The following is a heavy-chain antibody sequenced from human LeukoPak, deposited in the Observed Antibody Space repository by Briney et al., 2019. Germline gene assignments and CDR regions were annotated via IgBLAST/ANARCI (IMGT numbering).Heavy chain of an antibody. J-gene: IGHJ3*02. CDR1: GGTFSSYA. D-gene: IGHD2-2*01. CDR3: ATTYCSSTSCYDLAFDI. CDR2: IIPILGIA. Sequence: ASVKVSCKASGGTFSSYAISWVRQAPGQGLEWMGRIIPILGIANYAQKFQGRVTITADKSTSTAYMELSSLRSEDTAVYYCATTYCSSTSCYDLAFDIWGQGTMVTVSS. V-gene: IGHV1-69*04.